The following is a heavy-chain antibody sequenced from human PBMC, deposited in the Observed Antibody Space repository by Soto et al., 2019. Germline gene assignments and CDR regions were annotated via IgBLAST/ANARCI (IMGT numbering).Heavy chain of an antibody. Sequence: GASVKVSCKASGGTFSSYAISWVRQAPGQGLEWMGGIIPIFGTANYAQKFQGRVTITADESTSTAYMELSSLRSEDTAVYYCARCSERWEPPNYFDYCGQGTLVTVSS. J-gene: IGHJ4*02. CDR3: ARCSERWEPPNYFDY. CDR1: GGTFSSYA. V-gene: IGHV1-69*13. D-gene: IGHD1-26*01. CDR2: IIPIFGTA.